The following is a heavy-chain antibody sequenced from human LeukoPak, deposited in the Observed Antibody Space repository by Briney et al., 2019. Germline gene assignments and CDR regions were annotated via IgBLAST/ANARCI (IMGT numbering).Heavy chain of an antibody. CDR1: GLPFSTSG. V-gene: IGHV3-33*01. CDR3: ARDKGTRSLDH. J-gene: IGHJ4*02. Sequence: GGSLRLSCAASGLPFSTSGMHWVRQAPGKGLEWVADIWYDGSYKYYADSVQGRFIIFRDNSINMVYLEMNSLRAEDTAVYYCARDKGTRSLDHWGQGTLVTVSS. CDR2: IWYDGSYK. D-gene: IGHD1-14*01.